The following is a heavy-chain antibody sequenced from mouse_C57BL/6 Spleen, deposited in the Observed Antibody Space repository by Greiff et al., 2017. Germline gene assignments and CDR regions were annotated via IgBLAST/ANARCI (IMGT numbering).Heavy chain of an antibody. CDR1: GFTFSNYW. CDR3: TDPSYGYDEACFAY. D-gene: IGHD2-2*01. V-gene: IGHV6-3*01. CDR2: IRLKSDNYAT. Sequence: EVKLVESGGGLVQPGGSMKLSCVASGFTFSNYWMNWVRQSPEKGLEWVAQIRLKSDNYATHYAESVKGRFTISRDDSKSSVYLQMNNLRAEDTGIYYCTDPSYGYDEACFAYWGQGTLVTVSA. J-gene: IGHJ3*01.